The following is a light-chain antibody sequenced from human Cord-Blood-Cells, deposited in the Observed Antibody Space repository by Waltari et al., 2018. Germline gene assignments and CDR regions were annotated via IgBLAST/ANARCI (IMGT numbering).Light chain of an antibody. CDR1: SSDVGSYYL. Sequence: QSALTQPASVSGSPGQSITIPCTGTSSDVGSYYLVLWYQQHPGKAPKLMIYEGSKRPSGVSNRFSGSKSGNTASLTISGLQAEDEADYYCCSYAGSSTWVFGGGTKLTVL. CDR2: EGS. CDR3: CSYAGSSTWV. V-gene: IGLV2-23*01. J-gene: IGLJ3*02.